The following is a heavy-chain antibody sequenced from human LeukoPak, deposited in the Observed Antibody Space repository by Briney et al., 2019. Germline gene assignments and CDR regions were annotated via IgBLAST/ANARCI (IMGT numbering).Heavy chain of an antibody. Sequence: GGSLRLSCAASGFTFSSYSMNWVRQAPGKGLEWVSSISSSSSYIYYADSVKGRFTISRDNAKNSLYLQMNSLRAEDTAVYYCARDWDIAVAHDYWGQGTLVTVSS. CDR3: ARDWDIAVAHDY. CDR2: ISSSSSYI. V-gene: IGHV3-21*01. J-gene: IGHJ4*02. CDR1: GFTFSSYS. D-gene: IGHD6-19*01.